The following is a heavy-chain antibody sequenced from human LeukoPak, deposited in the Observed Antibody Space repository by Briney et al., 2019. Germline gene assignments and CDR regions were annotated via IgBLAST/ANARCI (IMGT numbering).Heavy chain of an antibody. Sequence: GGSLRLSCAASGFTFSSYWMTWVRQAPGKGLEWVSAISGSGGSTYYADSVKGRFTISRDNSKNTLYLQMNSLRAEDTAVYYCAKTIAAAGTAAFDIWGQGTMVTVSS. CDR3: AKTIAAAGTAAFDI. J-gene: IGHJ3*02. V-gene: IGHV3-23*01. CDR1: GFTFSSYW. D-gene: IGHD6-13*01. CDR2: ISGSGGST.